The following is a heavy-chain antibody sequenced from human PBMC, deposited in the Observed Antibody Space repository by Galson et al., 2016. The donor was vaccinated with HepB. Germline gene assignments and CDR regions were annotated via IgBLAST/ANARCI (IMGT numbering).Heavy chain of an antibody. J-gene: IGHJ1*01. Sequence: SVKVSCKASGFTFSRTAVQWVRQSGGQPLEWIGWIVVGSGNTKYTKKFQERVTISRDMSASTVYMQLSSLRSEDTAMYYCAADSFEPTSLFTDWGPGSLVTVSS. CDR3: AADSFEPTSLFTD. CDR1: GFTFSRTA. V-gene: IGHV1-58*01. D-gene: IGHD1-14*01. CDR2: IVVGSGNT.